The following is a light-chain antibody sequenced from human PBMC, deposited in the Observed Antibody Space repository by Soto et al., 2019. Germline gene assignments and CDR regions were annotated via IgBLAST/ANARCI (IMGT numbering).Light chain of an antibody. CDR3: GTWDHSLGEVV. J-gene: IGLJ7*01. CDR2: VNN. Sequence: QSVLTQPPSVSAAPGQTVTITCSGTYSNIGNNFVSWYQQLPGTAPRLLIYVNNKRPSGISDRFSGSKPGTPATLDITGLQTGDEADYYCGTWDHSLGEVVFGGGTQLTVL. V-gene: IGLV1-51*01. CDR1: YSNIGNNF.